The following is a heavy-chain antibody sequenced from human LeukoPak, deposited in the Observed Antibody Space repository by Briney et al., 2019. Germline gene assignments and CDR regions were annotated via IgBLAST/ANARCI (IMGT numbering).Heavy chain of an antibody. D-gene: IGHD5-24*01. CDR1: GGSISSSSYY. CDR3: ARPISRDGYQDAFDI. J-gene: IGHJ3*02. Sequence: SETLSLTCTVSGGSISSSSYYWGWIRQPPGKGLEWIGSIYYSGSTYYNPSLKSRVTISVDTSKNQFSLKLSSVTAADTAVYYCARPISRDGYQDAFDIWGQGTMVTVSS. V-gene: IGHV4-39*01. CDR2: IYYSGST.